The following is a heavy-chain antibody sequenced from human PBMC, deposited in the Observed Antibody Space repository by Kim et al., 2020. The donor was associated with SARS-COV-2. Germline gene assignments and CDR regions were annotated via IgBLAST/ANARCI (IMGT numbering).Heavy chain of an antibody. CDR1: GFTFSSYA. D-gene: IGHD3-10*01. CDR3: ASVERGSGSYPDY. J-gene: IGHJ4*02. Sequence: GGSLRLSCAASGFTFSSYAMHWVRQAPGKGLEWVAVISYDGSNKYYADSVKGRFTISRDNSKNTLYLQMNSLRAEDTAVYYCASVERGSGSYPDYWGQGTLVTVSS. CDR2: ISYDGSNK. V-gene: IGHV3-30*04.